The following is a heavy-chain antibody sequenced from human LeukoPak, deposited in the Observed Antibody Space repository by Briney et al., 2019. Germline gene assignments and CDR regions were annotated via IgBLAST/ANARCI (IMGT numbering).Heavy chain of an antibody. J-gene: IGHJ4*02. CDR2: ISGGGGST. Sequence: GGSLRLSCAASGFTFSSYGMSWVRQAPGKGLEWVSGISGGGGSTYYADSVKGRFTISRDNSKNTLDLQMNSLRVEDTAVYYCAKAAFYYDTSGYYLTDYWGQGTLVTVSS. D-gene: IGHD3-22*01. CDR3: AKAAFYYDTSGYYLTDY. V-gene: IGHV3-23*01. CDR1: GFTFSSYG.